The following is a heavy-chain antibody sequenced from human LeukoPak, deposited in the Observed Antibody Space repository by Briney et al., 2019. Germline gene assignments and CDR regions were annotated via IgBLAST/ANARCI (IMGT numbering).Heavy chain of an antibody. CDR2: IIPIFGTA. CDR1: GGTFSSYA. CDR3: ASRNAEPLEPPFDY. V-gene: IGHV1-69*13. J-gene: IGHJ4*02. Sequence: SVKVSCRAPGGTFSSYAISWVRQAPGQGLEWMGGIIPIFGTANYAQKFQGRVTITADESTSTAYMELSSLRSEDTAVYYCASRNAEPLEPPFDYWGQGTLVTVSS. D-gene: IGHD1-1*01.